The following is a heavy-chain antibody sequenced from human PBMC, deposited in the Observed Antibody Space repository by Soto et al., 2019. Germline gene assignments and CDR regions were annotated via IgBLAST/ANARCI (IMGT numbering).Heavy chain of an antibody. Sequence: SETLSLTCAVYGGSFSGYYWSWIRQPPGKGLEWIGEINHSGSTNYNPSLKSRVTISVDTSKNQFSLKLSSVTAADTAVYYCARGPTAGVGVPAANMDVWGKGNTVTVXS. CDR3: ARGPTAGVGVPAANMDV. CDR2: INHSGST. CDR1: GGSFSGYY. J-gene: IGHJ6*03. V-gene: IGHV4-34*01. D-gene: IGHD2-2*01.